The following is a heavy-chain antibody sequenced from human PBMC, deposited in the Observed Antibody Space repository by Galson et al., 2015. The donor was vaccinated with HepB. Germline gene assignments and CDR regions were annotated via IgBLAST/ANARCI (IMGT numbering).Heavy chain of an antibody. V-gene: IGHV4-39*02. J-gene: IGHJ5*02. CDR3: ARDGSGSSGWYNWFDP. D-gene: IGHD6-19*01. Sequence: ETLSLTCTVSGGSISSTIYYWSWIRQPPGKGLEWIGNIYYSGSTYYNPSLKSRVTISVDTSKNQFSLKLSSVTAADTAVYYCARDGSGSSGWYNWFDPWGQGTLVTVSS. CDR2: IYYSGST. CDR1: GGSISSTIYY.